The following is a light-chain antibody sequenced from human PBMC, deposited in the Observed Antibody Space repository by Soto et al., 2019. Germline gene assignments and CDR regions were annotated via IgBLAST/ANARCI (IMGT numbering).Light chain of an antibody. CDR1: QSVSSTY. Sequence: EIVLTHSPGTLSLSPGERATLSCRASQSVSSTYLIWYQQKPGQAPRLLIYGASSRATGVPDRFSGGGSGTDFTLTISSLEPEDFAVYYCQQRSSWPITFGQGTRLETK. V-gene: IGKV3D-20*02. J-gene: IGKJ5*01. CDR3: QQRSSWPIT. CDR2: GAS.